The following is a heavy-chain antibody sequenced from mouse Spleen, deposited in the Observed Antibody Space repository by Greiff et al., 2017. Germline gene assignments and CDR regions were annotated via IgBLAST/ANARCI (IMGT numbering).Heavy chain of an antibody. CDR1: GFAFSSYD. D-gene: IGHD2-1*01. V-gene: IGHV5-9*02. CDR3: ARLVYGNYGNAMDY. Sequence: EVQLVESGGGLVKPGGSLKLSCAASGFAFSSYDMSWVRQTPEKRLEWVATISSGGSYTYYPDSVKGRFTISRDNARNTLYLQMSSLRSEDTALYYCARLVYGNYGNAMDYWGQGTSVTVSS. J-gene: IGHJ4*01. CDR2: ISSGGSYT.